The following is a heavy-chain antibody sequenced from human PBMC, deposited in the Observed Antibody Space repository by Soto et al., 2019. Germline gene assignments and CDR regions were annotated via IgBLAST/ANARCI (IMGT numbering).Heavy chain of an antibody. J-gene: IGHJ5*02. CDR1: GYTFTSYA. Sequence: GASVKVPCKASGYTFTSYAMHWVRQAPGQRLEWMGWINAGNGNTKYSQKFQGRVTITRDTSASTAYMELSSLRSEDTAVYYCARTTMVRGVINVGWFDPWGQGTLVTVSS. CDR3: ARTTMVRGVINVGWFDP. V-gene: IGHV1-3*01. CDR2: INAGNGNT. D-gene: IGHD3-10*01.